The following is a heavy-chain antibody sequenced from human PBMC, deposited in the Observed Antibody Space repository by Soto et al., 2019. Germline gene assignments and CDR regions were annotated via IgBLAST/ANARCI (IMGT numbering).Heavy chain of an antibody. Sequence: GGSLRLSCAASGFTFSSYSMNWVRQAPGKGLEWVSYISSSSSTIYYADSVKGRFTIARDNAKNSLYLQMNSLRDEDTAVYYCARTMGLSSSSWTTYGMDVWGQGSTVTVSS. CDR3: ARTMGLSSSSWTTYGMDV. V-gene: IGHV3-48*02. CDR2: ISSSSSTI. J-gene: IGHJ6*02. D-gene: IGHD6-13*01. CDR1: GFTFSSYS.